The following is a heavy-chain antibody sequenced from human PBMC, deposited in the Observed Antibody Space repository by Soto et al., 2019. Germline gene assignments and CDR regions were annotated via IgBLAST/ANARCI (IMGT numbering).Heavy chain of an antibody. CDR1: GGTLRSHA. CDR3: ARDVSLNYYDGTFSYYAMDV. J-gene: IGHJ6*02. V-gene: IGHV1-69*13. CDR2: IIPFFKAT. Sequence: SVKVSCKASGGTLRSHAISWVRQAPGQGLEWMGGIIPFFKATNYAQKFQGRVTITADDSTSTAYMDLYSLRSEDTAVYYCARDVSLNYYDGTFSYYAMDVWGQGTTVTVSS. D-gene: IGHD3-16*01.